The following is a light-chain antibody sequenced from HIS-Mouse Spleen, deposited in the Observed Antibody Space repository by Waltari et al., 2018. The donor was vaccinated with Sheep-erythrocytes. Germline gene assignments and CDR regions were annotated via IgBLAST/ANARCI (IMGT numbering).Light chain of an antibody. Sequence: QSALTQPASVSGSPGPSITISCTGTSSYVRSFNLLSWYQQHPGKAPKLMIYEGSKRPSGVSNRFSGSKSGNTASLTISGLQAEDEADYYCCSYAGSSTPWVFGGGTKLTVL. V-gene: IGLV2-23*01. CDR2: EGS. CDR3: CSYAGSSTPWV. J-gene: IGLJ3*02. CDR1: SSYVRSFNL.